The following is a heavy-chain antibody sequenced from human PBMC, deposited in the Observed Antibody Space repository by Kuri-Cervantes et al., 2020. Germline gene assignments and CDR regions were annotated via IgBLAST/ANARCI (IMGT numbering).Heavy chain of an antibody. CDR3: ANQLTPYSSFV. CDR1: GFKFSDYA. V-gene: IGHV3-30-3*01. J-gene: IGHJ4*02. CDR2: ISYDGSNK. D-gene: IGHD6-6*01. Sequence: GGSLRLSCAASGFKFSDYAMHWVRQAPGKGLEWVGFISYDGSNKYYADSVQGRFTISRDNSKNTLYLQMNSLRAEDTAVYYCANQLTPYSSFVWGQGTLVTVSS.